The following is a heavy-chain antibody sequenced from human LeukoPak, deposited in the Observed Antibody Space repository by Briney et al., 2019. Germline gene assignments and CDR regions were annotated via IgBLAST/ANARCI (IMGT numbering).Heavy chain of an antibody. D-gene: IGHD3-16*01. V-gene: IGHV3-30-3*01. CDR1: GFTFSSYA. Sequence: GGSLRLSCAASGFTFSSYAMHWVRQAPGKGLEWVAVISYDGSNKYYADSVKGRFTISRDNSKNSLYLQMNSLRTEDTALYYCAKGRTRLSPFDYWGQGTLVTVSS. CDR2: ISYDGSNK. CDR3: AKGRTRLSPFDY. J-gene: IGHJ4*02.